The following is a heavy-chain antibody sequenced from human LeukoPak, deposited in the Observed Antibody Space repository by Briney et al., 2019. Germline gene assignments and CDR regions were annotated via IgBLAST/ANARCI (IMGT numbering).Heavy chain of an antibody. CDR3: ARLGRSSGRRTYYYMDV. CDR2: INHSGST. Sequence: SETLSLTCAVYGGSFSGYYWSWIRQPPGKGLEWIGEINHSGSTNYNPSLKSRVTISVDTSKNQFSLKLSSVTAADTAVYYCARLGRSSGRRTYYYMDVWGKGTTVTISS. D-gene: IGHD3-10*01. J-gene: IGHJ6*03. CDR1: GGSFSGYY. V-gene: IGHV4-34*01.